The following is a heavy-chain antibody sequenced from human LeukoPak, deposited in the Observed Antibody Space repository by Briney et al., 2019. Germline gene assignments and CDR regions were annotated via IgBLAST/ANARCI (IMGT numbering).Heavy chain of an antibody. CDR2: ISWNSGSI. CDR3: AKDSSATDSSGYYYCDYLYD. D-gene: IGHD3-22*01. Sequence: PGGSLRLSCTASGFPFDDYDRHWVRQAPGKGLEWVSGISWNSGSIGYADSVKGRFTISRDSAKNTLYLQINSLRAEDTALYYCAKDSSATDSSGYYYCDYLYDWSEVTLVTFAS. V-gene: IGHV3-9*01. J-gene: IGHJ4*02. CDR1: GFPFDDYD.